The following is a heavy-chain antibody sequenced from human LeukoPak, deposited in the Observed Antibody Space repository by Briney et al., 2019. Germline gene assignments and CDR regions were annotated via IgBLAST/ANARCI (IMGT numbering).Heavy chain of an antibody. J-gene: IGHJ6*04. Sequence: PGRSLRLSCAASGFTFRSYAMHWVRQAPGKGLEWVADISYDGSNKYYAGSVRGRFTISKDNSKNTLYLQMNSLGAEDTAVYYCTKDLYGSGSKSCGMDVWGKGTTVTVSS. CDR3: TKDLYGSGSKSCGMDV. V-gene: IGHV3-30*04. CDR1: GFTFRSYA. D-gene: IGHD3-10*01. CDR2: ISYDGSNK.